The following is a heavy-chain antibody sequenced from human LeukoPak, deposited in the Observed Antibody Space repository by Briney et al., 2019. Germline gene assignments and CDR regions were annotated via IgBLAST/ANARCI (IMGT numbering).Heavy chain of an antibody. CDR2: IYPGDSDN. CDR3: ARLVVVTASPDYFDY. D-gene: IGHD2-21*02. CDR1: GYSFISYW. Sequence: GESLKISCKGSGYSFISYWIGWVRQMPGKGLEWMGSIYPGDSDNRYSPSFQGQVTISADKSTSTAYLQWSSLKASDTAMYYCARLVVVTASPDYFDYWSQGTLVTVSS. J-gene: IGHJ4*02. V-gene: IGHV5-51*01.